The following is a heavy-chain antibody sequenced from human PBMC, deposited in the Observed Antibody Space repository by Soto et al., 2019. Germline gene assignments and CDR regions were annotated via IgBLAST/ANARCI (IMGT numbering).Heavy chain of an antibody. CDR1: GFTFSNAW. D-gene: IGHD3-10*01. CDR2: IKSKTDGGTT. J-gene: IGHJ6*03. Sequence: GGSLRLSCAASGFTFSNAWMSWVRQAPGKGLEWVGRIKSKTDGGTTDYAAPVKGRFTISRDDSKNTLYLQMNSLKTEDTAVYYCTGMVRGVDYYYYYMDVWGKGTTVTVSS. CDR3: TGMVRGVDYYYYYMDV. V-gene: IGHV3-15*01.